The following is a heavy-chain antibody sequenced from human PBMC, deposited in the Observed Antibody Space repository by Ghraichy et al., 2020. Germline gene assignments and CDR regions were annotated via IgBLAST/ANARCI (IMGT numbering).Heavy chain of an antibody. V-gene: IGHV1-2*04. Sequence: ASVKVSCEASGYTFTDYYIHWVRQAPGQGLEWMGWINCNTGDTKYAQKFQGWVTLTRDTSISTAYMELSRLKSGGTAVYYCARVPGGYNYQFDYWGQGTLVTVSS. J-gene: IGHJ4*02. CDR3: ARVPGGYNYQFDY. D-gene: IGHD3-22*01. CDR1: GYTFTDYY. CDR2: INCNTGDT.